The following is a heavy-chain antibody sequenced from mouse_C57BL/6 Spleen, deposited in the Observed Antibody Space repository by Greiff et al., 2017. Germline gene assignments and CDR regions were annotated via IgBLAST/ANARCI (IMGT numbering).Heavy chain of an antibody. Sequence: QVTLKESGPGILQSSQTLSLTCSFSGFSLSTSGMGLSWIRQPSGMGLEWLAHSYWDDDKRYNPSLKSRLTISKDTSRNQVILKITGVDTADTATYNCARRGDYAMDDWGQGTSVTVSS. J-gene: IGHJ4*01. CDR2: SYWDDDK. CDR1: GFSLSTSGMG. CDR3: ARRGDYAMDD. V-gene: IGHV8-12*01.